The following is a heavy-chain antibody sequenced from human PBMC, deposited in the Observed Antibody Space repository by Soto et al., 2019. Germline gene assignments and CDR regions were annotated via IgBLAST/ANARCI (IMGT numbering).Heavy chain of an antibody. V-gene: IGHV1-46*01. CDR3: ARVIGYSSGWSGSFDY. CDR1: GYTFTSYY. Sequence: GASVKVSCKASGYTFTSYYMHWVRQAPGQGLEWMGIINPSGGSTSYAQKFQGRVTMTRDTSTSTVYMELSSLRSEDTAVYYCARVIGYSSGWSGSFDYWGQGTLVTVSS. D-gene: IGHD6-19*01. J-gene: IGHJ4*02. CDR2: INPSGGST.